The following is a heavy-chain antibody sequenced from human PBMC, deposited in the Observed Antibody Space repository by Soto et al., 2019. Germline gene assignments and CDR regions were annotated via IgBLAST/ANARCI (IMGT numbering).Heavy chain of an antibody. CDR1: GYSFTSYW. CDR2: IYPGDSDT. D-gene: IGHD2-2*03. V-gene: IGHV5-51*01. Sequence: GESLKISCKGSGYSFTSYWIGWVRQMPGKGLEWMGIIYPGDSDTRYSPSFQGQVTISADKSISTAYLQWSSLKASDTAMYYCARHGGYCSSTSCYASWIDPRGQRTLVTVSS. J-gene: IGHJ5*02. CDR3: ARHGGYCSSTSCYASWIDP.